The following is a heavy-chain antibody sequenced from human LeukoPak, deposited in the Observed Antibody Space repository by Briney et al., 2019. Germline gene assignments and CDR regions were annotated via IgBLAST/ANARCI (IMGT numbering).Heavy chain of an antibody. V-gene: IGHV4-34*01. D-gene: IGHD3-22*01. CDR3: ARGNSGYYYDSSGYYYDGD. Sequence: PSETLSLTCAVYGGSFSGYYWSWIRQPPGKGLEWIGEINHSGSTNYNPSLKSRVTISVDTSKNQFSLKLSSVTAADTAVYYCARGNSGYYYDSSGYYYDGDWGQGTLVTVSS. CDR2: INHSGST. CDR1: GGSFSGYY. J-gene: IGHJ4*02.